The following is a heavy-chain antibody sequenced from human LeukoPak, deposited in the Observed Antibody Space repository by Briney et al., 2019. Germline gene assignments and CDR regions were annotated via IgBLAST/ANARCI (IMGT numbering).Heavy chain of an antibody. CDR1: GLTFSSHW. CDR2: ITNDGSST. CDR3: AQFDVLSGYYSGFDV. J-gene: IGHJ6*02. Sequence: GGSLRLSCAASGLTFSSHWMHWVRQAPGKGLVWVSRITNDGSSTTYADSVKGRFTISRDNAKNMLYLQVNSLRAEDTAVYYCAQFDVLSGYYSGFDVWGQGTTVIVSS. D-gene: IGHD3-3*01. V-gene: IGHV3-74*01.